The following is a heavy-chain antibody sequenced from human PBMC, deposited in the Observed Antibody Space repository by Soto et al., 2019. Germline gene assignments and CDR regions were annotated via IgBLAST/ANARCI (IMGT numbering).Heavy chain of an antibody. Sequence: QVQLVESGGGVVQPGRSLRLSCAASGFTFSSYAMHWVRKDPVKGLEWVAGISYDGSNKYYADSVKGRFTISRDNSKNTLYLQMNSLRAEDTAVYYCASGYGGGGYYYYGMDVWGQGTTVTVSS. CDR1: GFTFSSYA. D-gene: IGHD1-1*01. J-gene: IGHJ6*02. V-gene: IGHV3-30-3*01. CDR3: ASGYGGGGYYYYGMDV. CDR2: ISYDGSNK.